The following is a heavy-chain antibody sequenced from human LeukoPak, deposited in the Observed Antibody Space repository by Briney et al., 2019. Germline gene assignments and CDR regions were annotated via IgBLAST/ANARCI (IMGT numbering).Heavy chain of an antibody. CDR2: INHSGST. CDR1: GGSFSGYY. J-gene: IGHJ4*02. CDR3: ASRIQLWGPLDY. V-gene: IGHV4-34*01. D-gene: IGHD5-18*01. Sequence: SETLSLTCAVYGGSFSGYYWSWIRQPPGKGLEWIGGINHSGSTNYNPSLKRRVTISVDTSKNQFSLKLSSVTAADTAVYYCASRIQLWGPLDYWGQGTLVTVSS.